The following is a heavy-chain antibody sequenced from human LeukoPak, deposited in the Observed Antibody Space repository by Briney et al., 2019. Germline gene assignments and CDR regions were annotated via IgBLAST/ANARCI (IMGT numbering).Heavy chain of an antibody. J-gene: IGHJ6*02. Sequence: ASVKVSCKASGYTFTSYDINWVRQATGQGLEWMGWMNPNSGNTGYAQKFQVRVTMTRNTSISTAYMELSSLRSEDTAVYYCARGPPYCSSTSCRKTKSYGMDVWGQGTTVTVSS. CDR1: GYTFTSYD. D-gene: IGHD2-2*01. CDR2: MNPNSGNT. V-gene: IGHV1-8*01. CDR3: ARGPPYCSSTSCRKTKSYGMDV.